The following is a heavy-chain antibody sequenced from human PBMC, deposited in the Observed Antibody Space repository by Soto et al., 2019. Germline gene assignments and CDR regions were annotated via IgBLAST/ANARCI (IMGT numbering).Heavy chain of an antibody. J-gene: IGHJ4*02. Sequence: VNPSETLSLTCTVSGGSVSSGSYYWSWIRQPPGKGLEWIGYIYYSGSTNYNPSLKSRVTISVDTSKNQFSLKLSSVTAADTAVYYCARGRSSTRKLDYWGQGTLVTVSS. CDR2: IYYSGST. CDR1: GGSVSSGSYY. CDR3: ARGRSSTRKLDY. V-gene: IGHV4-61*01. D-gene: IGHD2-2*01.